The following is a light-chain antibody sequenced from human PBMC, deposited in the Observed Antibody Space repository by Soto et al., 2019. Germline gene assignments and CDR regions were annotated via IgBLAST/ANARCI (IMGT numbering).Light chain of an antibody. V-gene: IGLV4-60*03. CDR1: SGHSTYI. J-gene: IGLJ2*01. CDR2: LERSGSY. Sequence: QPVLTQSSSASASLGSSVKLTCTLSSGHSTYIIAWHQQQPGKAPRSLMKLERSGSYNKGSGVPDRFSGSSSGADRYLTISNVQSEDEADYYCETWYSNTVVFGGGTKLTVL. CDR3: ETWYSNTVV.